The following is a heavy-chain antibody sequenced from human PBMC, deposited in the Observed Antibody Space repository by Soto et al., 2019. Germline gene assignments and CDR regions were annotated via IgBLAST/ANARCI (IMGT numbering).Heavy chain of an antibody. V-gene: IGHV3-23*01. Sequence: GGSLRLSCAASGFTFSTYTMSWVRQAPGKGLEWVSGISGSGGSPYYADSVKGRFTISRDNSKNTLYLQMNSLRAEDTAVYYCAKDYSSGRPYYFDYWGQGTLVTVSS. CDR2: ISGSGGSP. J-gene: IGHJ4*02. CDR3: AKDYSSGRPYYFDY. CDR1: GFTFSTYT. D-gene: IGHD6-19*01.